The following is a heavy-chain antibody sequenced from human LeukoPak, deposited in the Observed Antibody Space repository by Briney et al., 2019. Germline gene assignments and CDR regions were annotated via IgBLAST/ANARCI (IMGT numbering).Heavy chain of an antibody. V-gene: IGHV3-23*01. CDR1: GFTVSSYA. D-gene: IGHD1-1*01. J-gene: IGHJ4*02. CDR2: IRGSGDNT. Sequence: GGSLTLSWAPSGFTVSSYAMSSARHAPGKGLEWVSSIRGSGDNTYYADSVKGRFTISRDSSNNTLYLQMNSLRAEDGAVYYCARRLGGTRYFDSWGQGTLVTVSS. CDR3: ARRLGGTRYFDS.